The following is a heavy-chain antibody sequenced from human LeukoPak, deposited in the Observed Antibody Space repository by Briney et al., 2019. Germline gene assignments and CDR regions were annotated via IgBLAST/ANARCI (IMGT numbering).Heavy chain of an antibody. CDR3: ARAKSSSHDY. Sequence: PGRSLRLSCAASGFTFSSYAMHWVRQAPGKGLEWVAVISYDGSNKYYADSVKGRFTISRDNSKNTLYLQMNSLRAEDTAVYYCARAKSSSHDYWGQGTLVTVSS. V-gene: IGHV3-30*04. D-gene: IGHD6-13*01. CDR1: GFTFSSYA. CDR2: ISYDGSNK. J-gene: IGHJ4*02.